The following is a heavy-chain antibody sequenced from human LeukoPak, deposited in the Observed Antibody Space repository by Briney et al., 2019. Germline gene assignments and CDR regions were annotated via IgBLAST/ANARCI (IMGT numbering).Heavy chain of an antibody. V-gene: IGHV4-59*01. Sequence: SETLSLTCTVSGGSISGYYWSWIRQPPGKGLEWIGYIYYSGSTNYNPSLKSRVTISVDTSKNQFSLKLNSVTAADTAVYYCARGGASGLVDYWGQGTLVIVSS. CDR2: IYYSGST. D-gene: IGHD3-10*01. CDR1: GGSISGYY. J-gene: IGHJ4*02. CDR3: ARGGASGLVDY.